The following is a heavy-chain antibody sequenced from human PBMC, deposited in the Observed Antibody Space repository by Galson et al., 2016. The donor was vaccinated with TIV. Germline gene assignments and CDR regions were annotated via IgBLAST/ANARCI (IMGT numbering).Heavy chain of an antibody. V-gene: IGHV3-21*01. CDR3: ARDIFPYYGMDV. Sequence: SLRLSCATSGITFTSYGIHWVRQAPGKGLEWVSYIRRSSSYKYYADSVKGRFTISRDNAKNSLYLHMNSLRAEDTAVYYCARDIFPYYGMDVWGQGTTVTVSS. J-gene: IGHJ6*02. D-gene: IGHD2-21*01. CDR1: GITFTSYG. CDR2: IRRSSSYK.